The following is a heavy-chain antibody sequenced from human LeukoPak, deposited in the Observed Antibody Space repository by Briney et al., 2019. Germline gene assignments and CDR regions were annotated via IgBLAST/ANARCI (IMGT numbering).Heavy chain of an antibody. V-gene: IGHV3-48*01. CDR1: GFTFSRYT. CDR3: ARGPSYGLYYYYYYMDV. J-gene: IGHJ6*03. Sequence: GGSLRLSCAASGFTFSRYTMSRVRQAPGKGLEWVSYISTSPITIYYADSVKGRFTISRDNAKNSVYLQMSSLRAEDTAVYYCARGPSYGLYYYYYYMDVWGKGTTVTISS. CDR2: ISTSPITI. D-gene: IGHD4-17*01.